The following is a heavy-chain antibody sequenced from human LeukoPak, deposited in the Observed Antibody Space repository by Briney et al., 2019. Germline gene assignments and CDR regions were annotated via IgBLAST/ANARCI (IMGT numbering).Heavy chain of an antibody. J-gene: IGHJ5*02. V-gene: IGHV4-34*01. CDR2: INHSGYT. Sequence: SDPVSLTCAVWGGPLSGSFWRGLRHPRGKGLEWIGEINHSGYTNYKPSLKSRVTISVDTSKNQVSLNLTSVTAADTAFYYCAKTRAGYIVAWGQGSLVTVSS. CDR3: AKTRAGYIVA. CDR1: GGPLSGSF. D-gene: IGHD5-24*01.